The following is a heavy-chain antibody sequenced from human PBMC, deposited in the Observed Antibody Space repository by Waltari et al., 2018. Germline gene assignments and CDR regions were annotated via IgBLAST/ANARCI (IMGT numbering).Heavy chain of an antibody. V-gene: IGHV3-21*01. Sequence: EVQLVESGGGLVKPGGSLRLSCAASGFTFSSYSMNWVPQAPGKGLEWVSSISSSSSYIYYADSVKGLFTISRDNAKNSLYLQMNSLRAEDTAVYYCARARITGTVMNYWGRGTLVTVSS. D-gene: IGHD1-20*01. CDR2: ISSSSSYI. J-gene: IGHJ4*02. CDR1: GFTFSSYS. CDR3: ARARITGTVMNY.